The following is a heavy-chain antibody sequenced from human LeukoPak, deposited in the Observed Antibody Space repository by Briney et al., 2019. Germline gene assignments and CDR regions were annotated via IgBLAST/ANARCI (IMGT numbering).Heavy chain of an antibody. V-gene: IGHV4-39*01. J-gene: IGHJ4*02. CDR3: GRRGVSAVVPAAFDY. Sequence: KPSETLSLTCTVSGGSISSSSYYWGWIRQPPGKGLEWIGSCLYSGNTYYNSSLESRVTISVDTSNNQFSLKLSSVTAADTAVYYCGRRGVSAVVPAAFDYWGQGTLVTVSS. CDR1: GGSISSSSYY. CDR2: CLYSGNT. D-gene: IGHD2-2*01.